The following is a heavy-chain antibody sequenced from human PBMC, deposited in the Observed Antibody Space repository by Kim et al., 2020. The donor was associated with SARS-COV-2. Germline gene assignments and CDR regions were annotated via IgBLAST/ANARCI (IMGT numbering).Heavy chain of an antibody. CDR3: ARRDSSTWFFDL. J-gene: IGHJ2*01. Sequence: SETLSLTCTVSGGSISGYYWSWIRQPAGKGLEWIGRIYSGGGTNYNPSLKSRVTMSVDTSENQFSLKLSSVTAADTAVYFCARRDSSTWFFDLWGRGTLVTVSS. V-gene: IGHV4-4*07. CDR2: IYSGGGT. D-gene: IGHD6-13*01. CDR1: GGSISGYY.